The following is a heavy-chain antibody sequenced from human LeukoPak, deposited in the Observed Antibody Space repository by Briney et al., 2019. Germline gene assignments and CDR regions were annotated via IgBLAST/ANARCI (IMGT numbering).Heavy chain of an antibody. Sequence: ASVKVSCKASGYTFTGYYMHWVRQAPGQGLEWMGWINPNSGGTNYAQKFQGRVTMTRDTAISTAYMELSRLRSDDTAVYYCARDRDDSSGYYRETLFDYWGQGTLVTVSS. CDR1: GYTFTGYY. D-gene: IGHD3-22*01. CDR2: INPNSGGT. J-gene: IGHJ4*02. V-gene: IGHV1-2*02. CDR3: ARDRDDSSGYYRETLFDY.